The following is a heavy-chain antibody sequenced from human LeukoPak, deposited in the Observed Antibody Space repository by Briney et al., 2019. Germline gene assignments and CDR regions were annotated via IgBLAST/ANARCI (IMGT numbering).Heavy chain of an antibody. CDR2: IKQDGSEK. V-gene: IGHV3-7*01. CDR1: GFTFRDYSDYW. J-gene: IGHJ4*02. Sequence: GGSLRLSCAASGFTFRDYSDYWMSWVRQAPGKGLEWVANIKQDGSEKYYVDSVKGRFTISRDNVKNSLFLQMNSLRAEDTAVYYCARVGRYSYAHNSWGQGTLVTVSS. D-gene: IGHD5-18*01. CDR3: ARVGRYSYAHNS.